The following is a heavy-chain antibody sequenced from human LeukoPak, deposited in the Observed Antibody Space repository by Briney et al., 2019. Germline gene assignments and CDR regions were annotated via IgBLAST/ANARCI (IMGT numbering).Heavy chain of an antibody. J-gene: IGHJ6*03. CDR3: ARGIIYYYYYMDV. CDR2: INPNSGGT. CDR1: GYTFTGYY. V-gene: IGHV1-2*02. Sequence: ASVKVSCKASGYTFTGYYIHWVQQAPGQGLEWMGWINPNSGGTNYAQKFQGRITMTGDTSISTAYMELSRLTSDDTAVYYCARGIIYYYYYMDVWGKGTTVTVSS.